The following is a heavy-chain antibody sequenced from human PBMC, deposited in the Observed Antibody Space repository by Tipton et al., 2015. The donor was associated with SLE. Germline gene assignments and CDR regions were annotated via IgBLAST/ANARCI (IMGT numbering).Heavy chain of an antibody. CDR3: ARGVAAAGMGFDY. CDR1: GGSISGSPYY. D-gene: IGHD6-13*01. J-gene: IGHJ4*02. Sequence: TLSLICTVSGGSISGSPYYWAWIRQPPGKGLEWIGSIYYSGSTYHNPSLKSRVTISVDTSKNQFSLKLSSVTAADTAVYYCARGVAAAGMGFDYWGQGTLVTVSS. V-gene: IGHV4-39*07. CDR2: IYYSGST.